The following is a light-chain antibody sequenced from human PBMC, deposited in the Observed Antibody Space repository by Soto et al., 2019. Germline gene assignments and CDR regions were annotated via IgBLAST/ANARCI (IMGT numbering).Light chain of an antibody. CDR3: SLAYSGVRVQ. CDR2: DTG. J-gene: IGLJ3*02. V-gene: IGLV7-46*01. Sequence: QAVVTQEPSLTVSPGGTVTLTCASSTGPLTSTHYPYWFQQKPGQAPRTLIYDTGNKYSWTPARFSGSLLGGKAALTISGAQPEDEADYYCSLAYSGVRVQFGGGTKVNVL. CDR1: TGPLTSTHY.